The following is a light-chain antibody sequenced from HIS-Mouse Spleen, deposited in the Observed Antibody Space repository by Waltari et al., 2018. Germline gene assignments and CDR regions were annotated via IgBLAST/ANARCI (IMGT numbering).Light chain of an antibody. CDR3: QQYNSYSMYT. CDR2: KAS. V-gene: IGKV1-5*03. J-gene: IGKJ2*01. Sequence: DIQMTQSPSTLSASVGDRVTITCRASQSISSWLAWYQQKPGKAPKLLIYKASSLESGVPSRFSDSGSGTEFTLTISSLQPDDFATYYCQQYNSYSMYTFGQGTKLEIK. CDR1: QSISSW.